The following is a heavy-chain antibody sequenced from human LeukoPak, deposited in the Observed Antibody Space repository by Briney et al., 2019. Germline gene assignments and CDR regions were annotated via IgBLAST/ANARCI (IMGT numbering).Heavy chain of an antibody. V-gene: IGHV3-7*01. CDR1: GFTFSSYW. CDR2: IKQDGSEK. Sequence: SGGSLRLSFAASGFTFSSYWMSWVRQAPGKGLEWVANIKQDGSEKYYVDSVKGRFTISRDNAKNSLYLQMNSLRAEDTAVYYCARERQWLAPYYFDYWGQGTLVTVSS. CDR3: ARERQWLAPYYFDY. D-gene: IGHD6-19*01. J-gene: IGHJ4*02.